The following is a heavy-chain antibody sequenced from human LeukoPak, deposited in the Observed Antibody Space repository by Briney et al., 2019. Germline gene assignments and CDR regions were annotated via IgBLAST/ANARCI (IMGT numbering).Heavy chain of an antibody. CDR2: INPNSGGT. V-gene: IGHV1-2*02. CDR3: ARVSYDMGVPFDP. J-gene: IGHJ5*02. D-gene: IGHD3-9*01. CDR1: GYTFTSYY. Sequence: GASVKVSCKASGYTFTSYYMYWVRQAPGQGLEWMGWINPNSGGTNYAQKFQGRVTMTRDTSISTAYMELSRLRSDDTAVYYCARVSYDMGVPFDPWGQGTLVTVSS.